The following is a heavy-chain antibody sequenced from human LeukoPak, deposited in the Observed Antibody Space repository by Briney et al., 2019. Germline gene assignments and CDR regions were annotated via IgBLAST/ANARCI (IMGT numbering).Heavy chain of an antibody. CDR3: AKGGIQLWANDAFDI. J-gene: IGHJ3*02. CDR2: ISWNSGSI. V-gene: IGHV3-9*01. D-gene: IGHD5-18*01. Sequence: GGSLRLSCAASGFTFDDYAMHWVRHAPGKGLEWVSGISWNSGSIGYADSVKDRFTISRDNAKNSLYLQMNSLRAEDTALYYCAKGGIQLWANDAFDIWGQGTMVTVSS. CDR1: GFTFDDYA.